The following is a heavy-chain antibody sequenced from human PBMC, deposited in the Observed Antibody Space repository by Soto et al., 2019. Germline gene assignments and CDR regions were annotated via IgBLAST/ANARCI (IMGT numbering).Heavy chain of an antibody. D-gene: IGHD2-15*01. V-gene: IGHV1-8*01. J-gene: IGHJ5*02. CDR1: GYTFTSYD. Sequence: QVQLVQSGAEVKKPGASVKVSCKASGYTFTSYDINWVRQATGQGLEWMGWMNPNSGNTGYAQKFQGRVIMTRNTSISTAYMELSSLRSEDTAVYYCARTPYCSGGSCSQYNWFDPWGQGTLVTVSS. CDR2: MNPNSGNT. CDR3: ARTPYCSGGSCSQYNWFDP.